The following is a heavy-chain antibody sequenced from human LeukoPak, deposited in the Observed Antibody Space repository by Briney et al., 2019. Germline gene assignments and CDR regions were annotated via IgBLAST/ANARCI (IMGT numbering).Heavy chain of an antibody. D-gene: IGHD3-10*01. CDR2: FGRGDGET. J-gene: IGHJ6*01. V-gene: IGHV1-24*01. Sequence: ASVKLSCKVSGYTLTELSIHWVRQAPAKGLGWVGGFGRGDGETIYAQKFQGRVTMTEGASTDSAYMALSSLRSEDTAVYYCATDGMVRGLDYYGMDVWGEGTTVTASS. CDR3: ATDGMVRGLDYYGMDV. CDR1: GYTLTELS.